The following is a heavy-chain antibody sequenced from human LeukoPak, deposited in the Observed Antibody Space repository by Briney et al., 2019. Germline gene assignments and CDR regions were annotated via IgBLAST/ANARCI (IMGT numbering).Heavy chain of an antibody. Sequence: PGGSLRLSCVASGFTFSSYGMSWVRQAPGKGLEWVANIKEDGSDKYYVDSVKGRFTISRDNAKNSLYLQMNSLRAEDTAVYYCARDRDSSGYYGYYFDYMGQGTLVTVSS. CDR1: GFTFSSYG. V-gene: IGHV3-7*01. CDR3: ARDRDSSGYYGYYFDY. J-gene: IGHJ4*02. CDR2: IKEDGSDK. D-gene: IGHD3-22*01.